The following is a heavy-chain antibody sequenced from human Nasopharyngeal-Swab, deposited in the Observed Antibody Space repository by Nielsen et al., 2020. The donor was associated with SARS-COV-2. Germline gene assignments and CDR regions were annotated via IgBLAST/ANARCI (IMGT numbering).Heavy chain of an antibody. CDR2: IIPILGIA. D-gene: IGHD6-19*01. J-gene: IGHJ6*02. Sequence: SVKVSCKASGGTFSSYAISWVRQAPGQGLEWMGRIIPILGIANYAQKFQGRVTITADKSMSTAYMELSSLRSEDTAVYYCARDLMVGSGWYRHYYYGMDVWGQGTTVTVSS. V-gene: IGHV1-69*04. CDR1: GGTFSSYA. CDR3: ARDLMVGSGWYRHYYYGMDV.